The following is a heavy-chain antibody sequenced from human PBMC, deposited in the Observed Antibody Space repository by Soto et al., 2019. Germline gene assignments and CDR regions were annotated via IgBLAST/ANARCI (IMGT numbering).Heavy chain of an antibody. J-gene: IGHJ6*02. V-gene: IGHV1-3*04. Sequence: QVQLVQSGAEVKMPGASVEVSCKSSGYTFTSYAFHWVRQAPGQRLEWMGWINTGNGNTKYSQKFQGRVTITRDTSASTAYMELSNLISEYSAVYYCVRGRFPADSYYHYGIDVWGQGTTVTVSS. CDR3: VRGRFPADSYYHYGIDV. CDR1: GYTFTSYA. CDR2: INTGNGNT.